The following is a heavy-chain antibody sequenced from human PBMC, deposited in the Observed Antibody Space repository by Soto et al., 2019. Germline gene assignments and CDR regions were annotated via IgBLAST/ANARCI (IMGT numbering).Heavy chain of an antibody. J-gene: IGHJ4*02. V-gene: IGHV3-23*01. CDR1: GFTFSSYS. CDR3: ARDWPSFDY. Sequence: GGCLRLSCGASGFTFSSYSMRWVRQAPGKGLECVSTISGGGGSTYYADSVKGRFTISRDNSKSTLYLQMNSLRAEDTAVYYCARDWPSFDYWGQGTLVTVSS. CDR2: ISGGGGST.